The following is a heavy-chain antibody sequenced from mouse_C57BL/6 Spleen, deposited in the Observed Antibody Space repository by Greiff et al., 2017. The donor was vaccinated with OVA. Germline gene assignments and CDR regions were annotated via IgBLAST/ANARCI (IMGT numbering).Heavy chain of an antibody. CDR1: EYEFPSHD. CDR2: INSDGGST. J-gene: IGHJ4*01. V-gene: IGHV5-2*01. D-gene: IGHD1-1*01. CDR3: ARTGHYYDSSGAMDY. Sequence: EVKLVESGGGLVQPGESLKLSCESNEYEFPSHDMSWVRKTPEKRLELVAAINSDGGSTYYPDTMERRFIISRYNTKKTLYLQMSSLRSEDTALYYCARTGHYYDSSGAMDYWGQGTSVTVSS.